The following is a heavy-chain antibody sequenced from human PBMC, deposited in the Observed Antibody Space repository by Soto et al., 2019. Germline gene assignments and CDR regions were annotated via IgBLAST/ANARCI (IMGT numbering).Heavy chain of an antibody. Sequence: EVRLLEAGGGLKQPGGSLRLSCAASGFTFKESAMKWVRQAPGKGLEWVASISDTGASTCYEESVRGRHSISRDNSKNTLYLQMKSLSGEDTAVYYCAKGQGSSRAWYFDTWGEGTLVTLYS. CDR3: AKGQGSSRAWYFDT. V-gene: IGHV3-23*01. CDR2: ISDTGAST. CDR1: GFTFKESA. J-gene: IGHJ4*02. D-gene: IGHD6-19*01.